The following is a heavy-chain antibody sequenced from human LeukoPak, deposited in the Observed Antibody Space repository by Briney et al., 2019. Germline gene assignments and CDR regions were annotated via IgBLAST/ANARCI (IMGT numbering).Heavy chain of an antibody. Sequence: SETLSLTCAVYGGSFSGYYWSWIRQPPGKGLEWIGETNHNGSTNYNPSLKSRVTISVDTSKNQFSLKLSSVTAADTAVYYCARDRYDFWSGYIYGMDVWGQGTTVTVSS. V-gene: IGHV4-34*01. J-gene: IGHJ6*02. D-gene: IGHD3-3*01. CDR1: GGSFSGYY. CDR2: TNHNGST. CDR3: ARDRYDFWSGYIYGMDV.